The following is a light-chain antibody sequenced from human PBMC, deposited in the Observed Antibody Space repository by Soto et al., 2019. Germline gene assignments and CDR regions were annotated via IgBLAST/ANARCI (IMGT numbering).Light chain of an antibody. V-gene: IGKV3-20*01. CDR1: QGISSGY. J-gene: IGKJ1*01. Sequence: IVLTQSPGTMSLSPGEGATLSCRASQGISSGYLAWYQQRPGQAPRLLIYGASNRATGIPDRFSGSGSGTDFTLTISRLEPEDFAMYYCQQHGIASWTFGQGTQVEFK. CDR2: GAS. CDR3: QQHGIASWT.